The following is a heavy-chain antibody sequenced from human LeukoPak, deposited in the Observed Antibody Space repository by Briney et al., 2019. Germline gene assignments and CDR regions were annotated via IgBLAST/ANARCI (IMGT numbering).Heavy chain of an antibody. D-gene: IGHD3-22*01. CDR3: ARDFDSSGYYPFY. CDR1: GGSFSDYY. J-gene: IGHJ4*02. Sequence: SEALTLTCAVSGGSFSDYYWSWIRQSPGRGLEWIGEINQSGSTDYNPSLKSRVIISMDTSKTQFSLNLSSVTAADTAVYYCARDFDSSGYYPFYWGQGTPVTVSS. CDR2: INQSGST. V-gene: IGHV4-34*01.